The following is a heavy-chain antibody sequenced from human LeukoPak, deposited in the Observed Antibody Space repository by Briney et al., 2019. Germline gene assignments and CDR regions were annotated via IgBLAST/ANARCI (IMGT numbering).Heavy chain of an antibody. CDR1: GGSFSGYY. CDR3: ARSDYHNSGSHTVFDAFDI. V-gene: IGHV4-34*01. J-gene: IGHJ3*02. D-gene: IGHD3-10*01. CDR2: INHSGST. Sequence: SETLSLTCAVYGGSFSGYYWSWIRQPPGKGLEWIGEINHSGSTNYNPSLKSRVTISVDTSKNQFSLKLSSVTAADTAVYYCARSDYHNSGSHTVFDAFDIWGQGTRVTVSS.